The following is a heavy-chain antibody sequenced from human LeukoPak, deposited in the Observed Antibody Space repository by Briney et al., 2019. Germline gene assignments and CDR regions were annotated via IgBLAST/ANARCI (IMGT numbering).Heavy chain of an antibody. D-gene: IGHD6-25*01. V-gene: IGHV5-10-1*01. CDR3: ARQGGGAAAGKKNWFAP. CDR2: IDPSDSYT. CDR1: GYSFTSYW. J-gene: IGHJ5*02. Sequence: GESLKISCKGSGYSFTSYWISWVRQMPGKGLEWMGRIDPSDSYTNYSPSFQGHVTMSADRSISTAYRQGRGLRPWAPAMFYWARQGGGAAAGKKNWFAPWAREPLVTVS.